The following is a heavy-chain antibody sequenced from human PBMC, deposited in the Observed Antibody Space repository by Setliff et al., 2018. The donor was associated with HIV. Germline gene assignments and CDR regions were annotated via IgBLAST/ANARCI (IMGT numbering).Heavy chain of an antibody. J-gene: IGHJ5*02. Sequence: SETLSLTCTVSGGSISSSSYYWGWIRQPPGKGLEWIGSIYYSGSTYYNPSLKSRVTISVDTSKNQFSLKLSSATAADTAMYYCTRVGTYGVGGWFDPWGQGSLVTVSS. CDR2: IYYSGST. V-gene: IGHV4-39*07. D-gene: IGHD3-16*01. CDR1: GGSISSSSYY. CDR3: TRVGTYGVGGWFDP.